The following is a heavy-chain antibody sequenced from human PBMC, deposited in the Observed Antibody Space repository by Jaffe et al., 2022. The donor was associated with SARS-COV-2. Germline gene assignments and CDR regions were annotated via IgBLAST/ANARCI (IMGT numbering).Heavy chain of an antibody. CDR2: ISYDRSNQ. CDR3: ARVFNSYAMDV. V-gene: IGHV3-30*09. J-gene: IGHJ6*02. Sequence: QVQLVESGGGVVQPGRSLRLSCAASGFTFGSYDMYWVRQAPGKGLEWVSFISYDRSNQGFADSVKGRFAISRDNSKNTLFLQMNSLRVEDMGVYYCARVFNSYAMDVWGPGTTVTVSS. CDR1: GFTFGSYD.